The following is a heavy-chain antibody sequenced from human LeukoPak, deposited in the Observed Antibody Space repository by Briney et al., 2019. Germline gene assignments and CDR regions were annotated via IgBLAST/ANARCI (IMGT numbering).Heavy chain of an antibody. V-gene: IGHV3-30*02. CDR3: AHGGSGNFDY. CDR2: IRYDGSNK. J-gene: IGHJ4*02. D-gene: IGHD3-10*01. CDR1: GFTFSSYS. Sequence: PGGSLRLSCAASGFTFSSYSMNWVRQAPGKGLEWVAFIRYDGSNKYYADSVKGRFTISRDNSKNTLYLQMNSLRAEDTALYYCAHGGSGNFDYWGQGTLVTVSS.